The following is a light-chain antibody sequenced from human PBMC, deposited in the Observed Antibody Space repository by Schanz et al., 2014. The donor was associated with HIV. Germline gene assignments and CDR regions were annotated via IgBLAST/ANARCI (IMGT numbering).Light chain of an antibody. V-gene: IGLV2-14*03. CDR1: STDVDYYYY. J-gene: IGLJ2*01. CDR3: SSYTSSSTLDVV. Sequence: QSALTQPASVSGSPGQSITISCAGASTDVDYYYYISWYQQHPGGAPKLVIYDVSIRPSGVSDRFSGSKSGNTASLTISGLQAEDEADYCCSSYTSSSTLDVVFGGGTKLTVL. CDR2: DVS.